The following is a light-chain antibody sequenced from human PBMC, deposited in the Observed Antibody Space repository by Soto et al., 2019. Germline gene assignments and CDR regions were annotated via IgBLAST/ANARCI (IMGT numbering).Light chain of an antibody. CDR2: GAV. Sequence: EIVMTQSPVTLSVSPGARATLSCRASQNVGGDLAWYQQIPCQAPRLLIYGAVTRATGVAARFSGGGSGAEFTLTNDSLQTEDLAVYYCQQYNAWPRTFGDGTKLEI. CDR1: QNVGGD. CDR3: QQYNAWPRT. V-gene: IGKV3-15*01. J-gene: IGKJ2*01.